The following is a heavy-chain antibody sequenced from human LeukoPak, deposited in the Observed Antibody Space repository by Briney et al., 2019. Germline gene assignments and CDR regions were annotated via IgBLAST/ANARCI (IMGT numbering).Heavy chain of an antibody. CDR1: GFTLSSYW. V-gene: IGHV3-74*01. Sequence: GGSLRLSCAAFGFTLSSYWMHWVRQAPGKGLVWVSCINIDGSSTIYADSVKGRFTISRDNSKNTLYLQMNSLRAEDTAVYYCARDRLGRQQYYFDYWGQGTLVTVSS. J-gene: IGHJ4*02. CDR2: INIDGSST. CDR3: ARDRLGRQQYYFDY. D-gene: IGHD4-11*01.